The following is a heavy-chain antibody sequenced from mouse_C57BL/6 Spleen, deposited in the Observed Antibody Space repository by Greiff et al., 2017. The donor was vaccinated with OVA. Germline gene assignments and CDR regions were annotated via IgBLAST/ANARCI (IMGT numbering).Heavy chain of an antibody. V-gene: IGHV5-17*01. J-gene: IGHJ2*01. CDR1: GFTFSDYG. Sequence: EVHLVESGGGLVKPGGSLKLSCAASGFTFSDYGMHWVRQAPEKGLEWVAYISSGSSTIYYADTVKGRFTISRDNAKNTPFLQMTSLRSEDTAMYYCARGDNYVYYFDYWGQGTTLTVSS. CDR3: ARGDNYVYYFDY. CDR2: ISSGSSTI. D-gene: IGHD1-3*01.